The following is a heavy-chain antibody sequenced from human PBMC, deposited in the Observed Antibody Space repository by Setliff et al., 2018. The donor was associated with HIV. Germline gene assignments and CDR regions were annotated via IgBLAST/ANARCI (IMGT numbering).Heavy chain of an antibody. V-gene: IGHV1-46*01. CDR1: GYSFTNHY. D-gene: IGHD5-12*01. J-gene: IGHJ3*02. CDR2: INPTGGST. CDR3: ASAGAWQRNALDI. Sequence: ASVKVSCKPSGYSFTNHYMHWVRQAPGQGLEWMGVINPTGGSTRNTQKFQGRVAMTRDTSTSTVYMELSSLRSGDTAVYYCASAGAWQRNALDIWGQGTMVTVSS.